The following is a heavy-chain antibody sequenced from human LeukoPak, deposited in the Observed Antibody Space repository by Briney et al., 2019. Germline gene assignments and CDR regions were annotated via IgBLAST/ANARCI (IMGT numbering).Heavy chain of an antibody. CDR2: ISGSGSTI. V-gene: IGHV3-11*01. Sequence: PGGSLRLSCTVSGFSISDHYMSWIRQAPGKGLESVAYISGSGSTIYFVDSVKGRFTISRDNAKNSLYLQMNSLRAEDTAVYYGARDFWGAAWGQGTLVTVSS. CDR3: ARDFWGAA. J-gene: IGHJ5*02. CDR1: GFSISDHY. D-gene: IGHD3-16*01.